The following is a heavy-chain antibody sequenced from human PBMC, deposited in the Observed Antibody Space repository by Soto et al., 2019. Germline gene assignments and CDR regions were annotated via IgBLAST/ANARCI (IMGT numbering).Heavy chain of an antibody. J-gene: IGHJ6*02. CDR3: ARARRNNYYYYGMDV. CDR2: IDWDDDK. D-gene: IGHD6-6*01. CDR1: GFSLSTSGMC. V-gene: IGHV2-70*01. Sequence: GSGPTLVNPTQTLTLTCTFSGFSLSTSGMCVSWIRQPPGKALEWLALIDWDDDKYYSTSLKTRLTISKDTSKNQVVLTMTNMDPVDTATYYCARARRNNYYYYGMDVWGQGTTVTVSS.